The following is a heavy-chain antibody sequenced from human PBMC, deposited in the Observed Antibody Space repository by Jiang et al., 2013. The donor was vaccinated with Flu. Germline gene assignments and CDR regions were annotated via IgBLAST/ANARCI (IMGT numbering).Heavy chain of an antibody. CDR3: ARPLLYSSGSQNAFDI. CDR1: GYSFTSYW. J-gene: IGHJ3*02. Sequence: GAEVKKPGESLRISCKGSGYSFTSYWISWVRQMPGKGLEWMGRIDPSDSYTNYSPSFQGHVTISADKSISTAYLQWSSLKASDTAMYYCARPLLYSSGSQNAFDIWGQGTMVTVSS. CDR2: IDPSDSYT. V-gene: IGHV5-10-1*01. D-gene: IGHD3-22*01.